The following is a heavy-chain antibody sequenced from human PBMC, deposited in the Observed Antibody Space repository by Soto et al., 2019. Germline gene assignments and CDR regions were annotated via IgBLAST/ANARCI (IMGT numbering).Heavy chain of an antibody. CDR2: IYHSGYT. J-gene: IGHJ6*02. CDR3: AQAHSGDYGYGMDV. V-gene: IGHV4-30-2*01. CDR1: GGSISSGGYS. Sequence: QLQLQESGSGLVKPSQTLSLTCAVSGGSISSGGYSWSWIRQPPGKGLEWIGYIYHSGYTYYNPSLKSRVTISVDRSKNQFSLKLSSVTAADTAVYYCAQAHSGDYGYGMDVWGQGTTVTVSS. D-gene: IGHD4-17*01.